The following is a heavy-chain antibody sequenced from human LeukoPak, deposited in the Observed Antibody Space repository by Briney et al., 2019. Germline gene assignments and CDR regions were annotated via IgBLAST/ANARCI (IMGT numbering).Heavy chain of an antibody. CDR2: IGISSGYT. D-gene: IGHD2-2*01. Sequence: GGSLRLSCVASGFTFSSYSMNWVRQAPGKGLEWISYIGISSGYTNYADSVKGRFTISRDKAKNSVYLQMNSLRVEDTAVYYCARDTKYAFDNWGQGTLVTVSS. CDR1: GFTFSSYS. CDR3: ARDTKYAFDN. V-gene: IGHV3-21*05. J-gene: IGHJ4*02.